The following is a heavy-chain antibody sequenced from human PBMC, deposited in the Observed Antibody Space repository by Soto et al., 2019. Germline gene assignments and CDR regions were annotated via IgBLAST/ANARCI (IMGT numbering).Heavy chain of an antibody. J-gene: IGHJ4*02. D-gene: IGHD4-4*01. CDR1: EYTFTSYT. CDR3: ARELQGLYYFDY. CDR2: INGGNGNT. Sequence: VKVSCKASEYTFTSYTMHWVRQAPGQRLEWMGWINGGNGNTKYSQKFQGRVTITRDTSASTAYMELSSLRSDDTAVYYCARELQGLYYFDYWGQGTLVTVSS. V-gene: IGHV1-3*01.